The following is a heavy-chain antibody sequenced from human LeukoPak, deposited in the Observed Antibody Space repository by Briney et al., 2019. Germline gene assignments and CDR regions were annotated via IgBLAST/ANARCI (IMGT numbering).Heavy chain of an antibody. CDR2: IKQDGSDK. V-gene: IGHV3-7*03. D-gene: IGHD4-23*01. J-gene: IGHJ4*02. CDR3: ARKTVVGSYFDY. Sequence: GGSLRLSCAASGFTFSAYWMSWVHQAPGKGLEWVANIKQDGSDKYYVDSVKGRFTISRDNAKNSLYLQMNSLRAEDTAVYYCARKTVVGSYFDYWGQGTPVTVSS. CDR1: GFTFSAYW.